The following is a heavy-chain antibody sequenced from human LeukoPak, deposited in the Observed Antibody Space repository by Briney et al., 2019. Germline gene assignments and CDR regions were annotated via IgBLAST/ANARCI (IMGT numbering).Heavy chain of an antibody. CDR3: AKGRATAVANWYFGL. CDR1: GFTFSDIG. J-gene: IGHJ2*01. V-gene: IGHV3-30*02. Sequence: GGSLRLSCVASGFTFSDIGMHWVRQAPGKGLEWVAFIRYDSSNDYYTKSVKGRLTISRDNSKNTLYLQMNSLRPEDTAMYYCAKGRATAVANWYFGLWGRGTLVTVSS. D-gene: IGHD5-18*01. CDR2: IRYDSSND.